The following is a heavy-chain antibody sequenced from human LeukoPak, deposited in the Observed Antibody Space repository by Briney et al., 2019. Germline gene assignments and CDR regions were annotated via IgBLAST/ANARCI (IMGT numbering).Heavy chain of an antibody. D-gene: IGHD5-18*01. CDR2: ISGSGGST. CDR1: GFTFSSYA. J-gene: IGHJ3*01. CDR3: ASETTRGYSYGSPTDGFDL. V-gene: IGHV3-23*01. Sequence: GGSLRLSCAASGFTFSSYAMSWVRQAPGKGLEWVSAISGSGGSTYYADSVKGRFTISRDNSKNTLYLQMNSLRAEDTAVYYCASETTRGYSYGSPTDGFDLWGQGTMVTVSS.